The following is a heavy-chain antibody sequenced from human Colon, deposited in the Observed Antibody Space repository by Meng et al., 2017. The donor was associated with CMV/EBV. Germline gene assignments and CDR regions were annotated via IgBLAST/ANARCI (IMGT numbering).Heavy chain of an antibody. CDR2: ISSSSSYI. Sequence: GESLKISCAASGFTFSSYSMNWVRQAPGKGLEWVSSISSSSSYIYYADSVKGRFTISRDNAKNQFSLKLSSVTAADTAVYYCARENYYGMDVWGQGTTVTVSS. J-gene: IGHJ6*02. CDR1: GFTFSSYS. V-gene: IGHV3-21*04. CDR3: ARENYYGMDV.